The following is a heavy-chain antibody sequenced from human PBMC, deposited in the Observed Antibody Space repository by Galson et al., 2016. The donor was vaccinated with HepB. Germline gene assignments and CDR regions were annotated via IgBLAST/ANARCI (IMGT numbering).Heavy chain of an antibody. CDR2: AYNTENT. Sequence: SETLSLTCTVSGSSMYNYYWSWIRQPPGKGLEWIAYAYNTENTTYNPSLKSRVTISVDMSKNQFSLTLSSVTAADTAVYYCARAENYYDISGYSHWYFDIWGRGTLVTVSS. J-gene: IGHJ2*01. CDR3: ARAENYYDISGYSHWYFDI. V-gene: IGHV4-59*01. CDR1: GSSMYNYY. D-gene: IGHD3-22*01.